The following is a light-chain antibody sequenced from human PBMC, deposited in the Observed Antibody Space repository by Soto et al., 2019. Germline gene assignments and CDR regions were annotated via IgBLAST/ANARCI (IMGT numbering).Light chain of an antibody. J-gene: IGKJ4*01. V-gene: IGKV1-39*01. Sequence: DIQLTQSPSSLSASLGDRVTITCRASQSISTYLNWYQQKPGKAPELLIYGASSLQTGVSSRFSGSGFGTDFTLIISGLQPEDFATFYCQQSYSTPLTFGGGTKVEMK. CDR3: QQSYSTPLT. CDR2: GAS. CDR1: QSISTY.